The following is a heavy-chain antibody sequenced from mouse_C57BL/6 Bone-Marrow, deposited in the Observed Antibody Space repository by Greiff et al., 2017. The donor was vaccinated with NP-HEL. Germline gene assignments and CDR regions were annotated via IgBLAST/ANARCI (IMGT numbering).Heavy chain of an antibody. V-gene: IGHV5-16*01. CDR1: GFTFSDYY. J-gene: IGHJ1*03. D-gene: IGHD2-5*01. CDR2: INYDGSST. CDR3: ARGKAYYSNYWYFDV. Sequence: DVKLVESEGGLVQPGSSMKLSCTASGFTFSDYYMAWVRQVPEKGLEWVANINYDGSSTYYLDSLKSRFIISRDNAKNILYLQMSSLKSEDTATYYCARGKAYYSNYWYFDVWGTGTTVTVSS.